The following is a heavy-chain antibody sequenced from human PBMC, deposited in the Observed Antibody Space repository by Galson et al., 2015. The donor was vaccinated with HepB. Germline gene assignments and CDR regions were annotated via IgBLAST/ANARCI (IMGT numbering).Heavy chain of an antibody. J-gene: IGHJ6*03. CDR1: GFTFSSFG. Sequence: SLRLSCAASGFTFSSFGIHWVRQAPGKGLEWVAVISFDGSNKYYADSVKGRFTISRDNSKNTLYLQMNSLRTEDTAVYYCASDHRRMDFDRNPYYYYYYMDVRGKGATVTVSS. CDR2: ISFDGSNK. D-gene: IGHD1-14*01. CDR3: ASDHRRMDFDRNPYYYYYYMDV. V-gene: IGHV3-30*03.